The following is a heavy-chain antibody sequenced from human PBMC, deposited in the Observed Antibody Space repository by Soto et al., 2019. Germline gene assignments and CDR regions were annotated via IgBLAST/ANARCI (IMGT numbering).Heavy chain of an antibody. CDR1: GGNISFYY. J-gene: IGHJ4*02. V-gene: IGHV4-59*01. Sequence: ASETLSLTCTVSGGNISFYYWSWIRQPPGKGLEWIGYIYYSGSTSYNPSLKSRVTISVDASKNQFSLKLSSVTAADTAVYYCARISGGSYYVDYWGPGTLVTVS. CDR3: ARISGGSYYVDY. CDR2: IYYSGST. D-gene: IGHD1-26*01.